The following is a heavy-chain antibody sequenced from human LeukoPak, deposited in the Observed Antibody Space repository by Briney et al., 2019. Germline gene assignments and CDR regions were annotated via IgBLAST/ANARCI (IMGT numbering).Heavy chain of an antibody. CDR1: GGSFSGYD. J-gene: IGHJ4*02. V-gene: IGHV4-34*01. CDR3: ARGLSSDY. D-gene: IGHD6-6*01. Sequence: SETLSLTCAVYGGSFSGYDWSWIRHPPGKGLEWIGEITHSGSITYNPSLKSRVTISVDTSKNPFSLTPSSVPGADTAVNYRARGLSSDYWGQGTLVTVSS. CDR2: ITHSGSI.